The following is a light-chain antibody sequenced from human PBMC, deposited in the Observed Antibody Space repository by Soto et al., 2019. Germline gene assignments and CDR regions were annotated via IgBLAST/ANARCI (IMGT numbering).Light chain of an antibody. V-gene: IGKV3-20*01. J-gene: IGKJ2*01. CDR2: GAS. CDR1: QSVSSSY. Sequence: EIVLTQSPGTLSLSPGERATLSCRASQSVSSSYLAGHQQKPGQAPRLLIYGASSRATGIPDRFSGSGSGTDFTLTSTRLEPEAFAVYYCQQYGSSPYTFGQGTKLEIK. CDR3: QQYGSSPYT.